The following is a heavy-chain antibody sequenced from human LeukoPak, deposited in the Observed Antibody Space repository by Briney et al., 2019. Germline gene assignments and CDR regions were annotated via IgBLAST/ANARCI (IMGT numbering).Heavy chain of an antibody. CDR3: AKSPGLSSNHWNYGDY. CDR1: GFTFSSYA. D-gene: IGHD1-1*01. J-gene: IGHJ4*02. CDR2: ISGRSGTT. Sequence: QPGGSLRLSCAASGFTFSSYAMSWVRQAPGKGLEWVSVISGRSGTTYYADSVKGRFTVSRDNSKNTLYLQMNSLRAEDTAVYYCAKSPGLSSNHWNYGDYWGQGTLVTVSS. V-gene: IGHV3-23*01.